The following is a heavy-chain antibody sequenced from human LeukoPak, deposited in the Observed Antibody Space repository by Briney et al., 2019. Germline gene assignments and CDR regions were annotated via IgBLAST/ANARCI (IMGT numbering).Heavy chain of an antibody. CDR1: GGSISSYY. CDR2: IYTSGST. D-gene: IGHD3-10*01. J-gene: IGHJ5*02. Sequence: SETLSLTCTVSGGSISSYYWSWIRQPAGKGLEWIGRIYTSGSTNYNPSLKSRVTISVDTSKNQFSLKLSSVTAADTAVYYCARRLFAYYYGSGSYYNGRRNWFDPWGQGTLVTVSS. CDR3: ARRLFAYYYGSGSYYNGRRNWFDP. V-gene: IGHV4-4*07.